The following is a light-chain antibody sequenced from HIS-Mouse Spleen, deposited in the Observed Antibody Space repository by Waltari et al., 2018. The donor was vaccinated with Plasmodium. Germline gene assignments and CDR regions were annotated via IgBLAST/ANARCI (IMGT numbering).Light chain of an antibody. J-gene: IGLJ3*02. Sequence: QSVLTQPPSVSAAPGQKVTISCSGSSSNIGHNYVSWYQQPPGTAPKLLIYDNNRGPSGIPDRCSGSKSGTSATLGITGLQTGDEADYYCGTWDSSLSAGVFGGGTKLTVL. V-gene: IGLV1-51*01. CDR2: DNN. CDR1: SSNIGHNY. CDR3: GTWDSSLSAGV.